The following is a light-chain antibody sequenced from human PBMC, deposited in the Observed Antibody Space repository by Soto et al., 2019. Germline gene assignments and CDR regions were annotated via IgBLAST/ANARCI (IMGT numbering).Light chain of an antibody. CDR3: QQRSNWPQHRAT. Sequence: EIVLTQSPATLSLSPGERATLSCRASQSVSSYLAWYQQKPGQAPRLLIYDASNRATGIPARFSGSGSGTDFTLTISSLEPEDFAVYYCQQRSNWPQHRATFGQGTKVEIK. CDR1: QSVSSY. J-gene: IGKJ1*01. V-gene: IGKV3-11*01. CDR2: DAS.